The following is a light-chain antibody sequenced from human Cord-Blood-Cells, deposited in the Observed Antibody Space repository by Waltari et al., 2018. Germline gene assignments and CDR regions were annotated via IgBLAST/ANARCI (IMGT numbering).Light chain of an antibody. CDR1: SRDVGGYNY. J-gene: IGLJ2*01. CDR2: DVS. V-gene: IGLV2-14*01. Sequence: QSALTQPASVSGSPGQSITISCTGTSRDVGGYNYVSWYKQHPGKAPKLMIYDVSNRPSGVSNRFSGSKSGNTASLTISGLQAEDEADYYCSSYTSSSTVFGGGTKLTVL. CDR3: SSYTSSSTV.